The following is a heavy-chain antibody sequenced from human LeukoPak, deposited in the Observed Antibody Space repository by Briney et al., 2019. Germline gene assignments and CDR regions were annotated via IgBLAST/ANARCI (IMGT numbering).Heavy chain of an antibody. J-gene: IGHJ3*02. CDR2: IIPILGIA. CDR3: AREGYYGSGSYYPSAFDI. D-gene: IGHD3-10*01. CDR1: GGTFSSYV. Sequence: ASVKVSCKASGGTFSSYVISWVRQAPGQGLEWMGRIIPILGIANYAQKFQGRVTITADKSTSTAYMELSSLRSEDTAVYYCAREGYYGSGSYYPSAFDIWGQGTMVTVSS. V-gene: IGHV1-69*04.